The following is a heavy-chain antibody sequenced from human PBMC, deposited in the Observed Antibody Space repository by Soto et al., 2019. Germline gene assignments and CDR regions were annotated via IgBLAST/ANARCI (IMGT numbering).Heavy chain of an antibody. J-gene: IGHJ6*02. D-gene: IGHD2-15*01. V-gene: IGHV1-18*01. Sequence: ASVKVSCKASGGTFSSYAISWVRQAPGQGLAWMGWISTYNENTKYAQKFQGRVTLTTDTSTSTAYMELRSLTSDDTAVYYCAREGYCSSGSCALYSHEFFGMDVWGQGTTVTVSS. CDR2: ISTYNENT. CDR3: AREGYCSSGSCALYSHEFFGMDV. CDR1: GGTFSSYA.